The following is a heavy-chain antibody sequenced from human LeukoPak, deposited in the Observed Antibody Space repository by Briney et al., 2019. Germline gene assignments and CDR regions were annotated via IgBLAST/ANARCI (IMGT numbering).Heavy chain of an antibody. CDR1: GFTFDDYG. V-gene: IGHV3-20*04. CDR2: INWNGGST. CDR3: ARAPNLWFGELLTSYYFDY. J-gene: IGHJ4*02. D-gene: IGHD3-10*01. Sequence: RPGGSLRLSCAASGFTFDDYGMSWVRQAPGKGLEWVSGINWNGGSTGYADSVKGRFTISRDNAKNSLYLQMNSLRAEDTALYYCARAPNLWFGELLTSYYFDYWGQGTLVTVSS.